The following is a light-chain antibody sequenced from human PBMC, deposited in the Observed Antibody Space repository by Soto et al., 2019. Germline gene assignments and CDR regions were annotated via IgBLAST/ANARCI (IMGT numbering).Light chain of an antibody. Sequence: DIQMTQSPSSLSASVGDRVSITCRASQTISNYLIWYQQKPGKAPNLLIYAASTLQSGVPSRFSGSGSGTNFTLTISSLQSEDFATYYCQQIYNTPRAFGQGTKVEIK. V-gene: IGKV1-39*01. J-gene: IGKJ1*01. CDR3: QQIYNTPRA. CDR1: QTISNY. CDR2: AAS.